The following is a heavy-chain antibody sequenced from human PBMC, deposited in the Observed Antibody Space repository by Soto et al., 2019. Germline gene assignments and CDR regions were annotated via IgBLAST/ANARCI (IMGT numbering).Heavy chain of an antibody. V-gene: IGHV4-31*03. D-gene: IGHD4-17*01. CDR1: GGSISSGGYY. J-gene: IGHJ2*01. CDR2: IYYSGST. CDR3: ARDLLRVTTYFDL. Sequence: QVQLQESGPGLVKPSQTLSLTCTVSGGSISSGGYYWSWIRQHPGKGLEWIGYIYYSGSTYYNPSLKSRVTISVDTTKNQFSLKLSSVTAADTAVYYCARDLLRVTTYFDLWGRGTLVTVSS.